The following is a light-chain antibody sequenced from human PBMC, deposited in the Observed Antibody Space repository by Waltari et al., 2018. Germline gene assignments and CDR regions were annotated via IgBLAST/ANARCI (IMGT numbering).Light chain of an antibody. J-gene: IGLJ3*02. CDR3: CSHTGIDTWV. Sequence: QAALTQPASVSGSLGQSTTIALTATDRPFGYVHSVSGYHQFPGEAPRLIIYEVSNRPSRISSRFYGSKSANTASRTIAGLQPDDEADYFCCSHTGIDTWVFGGETTLTVL. CDR1: DRPFGYVHS. V-gene: IGLV2-14*01. CDR2: EVS.